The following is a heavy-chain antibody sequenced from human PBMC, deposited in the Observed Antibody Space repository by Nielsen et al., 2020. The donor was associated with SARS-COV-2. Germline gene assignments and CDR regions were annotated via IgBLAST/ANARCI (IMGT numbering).Heavy chain of an antibody. CDR3: AKHEGED. D-gene: IGHD3-10*01. Sequence: GESLKISCAAPGFTVSRYNMHWVRQPPGKGLEWVAHMWHHGGDENYADSVKGRFTISRDNSRNTLYLEMNSLRADDTAVYYCAKHEGEDWGQGTLVTVSS. J-gene: IGHJ4*02. V-gene: IGHV3-33*06. CDR2: MWHHGGDE. CDR1: GFTVSRYN.